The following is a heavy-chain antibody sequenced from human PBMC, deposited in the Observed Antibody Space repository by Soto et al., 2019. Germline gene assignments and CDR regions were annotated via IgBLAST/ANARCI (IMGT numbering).Heavy chain of an antibody. V-gene: IGHV4-31*03. CDR3: ARASPLIVVVPAARGGNWFDP. CDR1: GGSISRGGYY. CDR2: IYYSGST. Sequence: PSETLSLTCTVSGGSISRGGYYWSWIRQHPGKGLEWIGCIYYSGSTYYNPSLKSRVTMSVDTSKNQFSLNLSSVTAADTAVYYCARASPLIVVVPAARGGNWFDPWGRGTLVTVSS. D-gene: IGHD2-2*01. J-gene: IGHJ5*02.